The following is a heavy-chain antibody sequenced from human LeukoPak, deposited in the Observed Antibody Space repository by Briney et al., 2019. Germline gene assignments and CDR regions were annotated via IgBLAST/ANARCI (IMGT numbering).Heavy chain of an antibody. CDR1: GFTVGDNY. CDR3: ARDPYDTLAYGAFDI. CDR2: IYSVGTT. D-gene: IGHD3-22*01. J-gene: IGHJ3*02. Sequence: PGGSLRLSCAASGFTVGDNYVTWVRQAPGKGLEWVSLIYSVGTTHYADSVKGRFTISRDNSKNTLYLQMNSLRAEDTAVYYCARDPYDTLAYGAFDIWGQGTVVTVSS. V-gene: IGHV3-66*01.